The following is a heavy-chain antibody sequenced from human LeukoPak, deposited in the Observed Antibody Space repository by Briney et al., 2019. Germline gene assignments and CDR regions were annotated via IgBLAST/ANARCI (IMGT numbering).Heavy chain of an antibody. CDR1: WFPFNRYS. J-gene: IGHJ4*02. CDR3: EKDAPYSSAYDY. D-gene: IGHD6-19*01. CDR2: ISGSGCCT. V-gene: IGHV3-23*01. Sequence: GSLGLPCSAFWFPFNRYSMSRGRQAPGKGVGVVSAISGSGCCTYSADSVKGRFTISRDKAKNTLYLQMNSRRAEDTVVYYCEKDAPYSSAYDYWGQGTLVTVSS.